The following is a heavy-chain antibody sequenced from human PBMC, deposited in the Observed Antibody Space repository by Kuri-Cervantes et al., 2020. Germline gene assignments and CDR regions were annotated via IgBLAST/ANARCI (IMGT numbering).Heavy chain of an antibody. D-gene: IGHD3-3*01. CDR3: ARELEGYPYGMDV. J-gene: IGHJ6*02. CDR1: GGSFSGYY. CDR2: INHSGST. Sequence: SETLSLTCAVYGGSFSGYYWSWIRQPPGKGLEWIGEINHSGSTNYSPSLKSRVTISVDTSKNQFSLKLSSVTATDTAVYYCARELEGYPYGMDVWGQGTTVTVSS. V-gene: IGHV4-34*01.